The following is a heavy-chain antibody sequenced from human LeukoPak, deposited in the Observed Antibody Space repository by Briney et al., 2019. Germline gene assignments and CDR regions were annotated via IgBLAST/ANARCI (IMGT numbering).Heavy chain of an antibody. V-gene: IGHV3-23*01. CDR3: AKDRLIAAAGTSFDY. CDR2: ITGSGGST. D-gene: IGHD6-13*01. Sequence: GGSLRLSCAASGFTFSSYAMSWVRQAPGKGLEWVSAITGSGGSTYYADSVRGRFTISRDNSKNTLYLQMNSLRAEDTAVYYCAKDRLIAAAGTSFDYWGQGTLVTVSS. CDR1: GFTFSSYA. J-gene: IGHJ4*02.